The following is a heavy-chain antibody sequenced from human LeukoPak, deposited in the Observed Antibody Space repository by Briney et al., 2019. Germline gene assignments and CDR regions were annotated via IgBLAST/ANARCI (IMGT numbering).Heavy chain of an antibody. CDR2: IHYTGST. Sequence: SETLSLTCTVSSASIISYYWTWVRQPPGKGLEWNGYIHYTGSTNYNPSFKSRLTISVDTFTNQFSLRLNFVTAADTAVYYCARGLPGYSGGDDAFDIWGPGIQVIVSS. V-gene: IGHV4-59*01. CDR3: ARGLPGYSGGDDAFDI. CDR1: SASIISYY. D-gene: IGHD2-21*01. J-gene: IGHJ3*02.